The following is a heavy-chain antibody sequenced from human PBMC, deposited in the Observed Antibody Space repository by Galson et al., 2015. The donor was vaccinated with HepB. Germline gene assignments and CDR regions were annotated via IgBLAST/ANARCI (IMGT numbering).Heavy chain of an antibody. J-gene: IGHJ5*02. CDR3: ARDTYYYDSSGYPPA. CDR2: ISWSSGSI. D-gene: IGHD3-22*01. CDR1: GFTFDDYA. V-gene: IGHV3-9*01. Sequence: SLRLSCAASGFTFDDYAMHWVRQAPGKGLEWVSGISWSSGSIGYADSVKGRFTISRDNAKNSLYLQMNSLRAEDTAVYYCARDTYYYDSSGYPPAWGQGTLVTVSS.